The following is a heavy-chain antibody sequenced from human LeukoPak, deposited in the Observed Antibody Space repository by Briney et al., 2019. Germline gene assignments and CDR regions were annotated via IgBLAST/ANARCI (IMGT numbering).Heavy chain of an antibody. Sequence: PSETLSLTCAVSGYSISSGYYWGWIQQPPGKGLEWIGSIYQSERTYYNPSLKSRVTISVDTSKNQFSLKLTSVTAADTAVYYCARHNGVRGYMDVWGKGTTVTVSS. CDR3: ARHNGVRGYMDV. CDR1: GYSISSGYY. V-gene: IGHV4-38-2*01. J-gene: IGHJ6*03. D-gene: IGHD3-10*01. CDR2: IYQSERT.